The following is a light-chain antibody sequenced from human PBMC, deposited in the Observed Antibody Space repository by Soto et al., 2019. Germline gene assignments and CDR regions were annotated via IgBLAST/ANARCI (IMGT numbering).Light chain of an antibody. CDR1: QSVGSN. Sequence: IVMTQSPVTLSVSPGEGATLSCRASQSVGSNLAWYQQKPGQAPRLLIYSASTRATGVPVRFSGSGSGTEFALSISSLQSEDFAVYYCQQRSNWLITFGQGTRLEIK. J-gene: IGKJ5*01. CDR2: SAS. V-gene: IGKV3-15*01. CDR3: QQRSNWLIT.